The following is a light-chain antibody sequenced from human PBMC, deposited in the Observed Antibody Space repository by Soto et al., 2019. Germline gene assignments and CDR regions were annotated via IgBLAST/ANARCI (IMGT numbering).Light chain of an antibody. CDR2: GAS. Sequence: EIVLTQSPGTLSLSPGERATLSCRASQSVSSSYLAWYQQKPGQAPRHLIYGASSRATGIPDRFSGSGSGTDFTLTISRLEPEDFAVYYCQQHGSSPWTFGQGTKVDIK. CDR3: QQHGSSPWT. V-gene: IGKV3-20*01. J-gene: IGKJ1*01. CDR1: QSVSSSY.